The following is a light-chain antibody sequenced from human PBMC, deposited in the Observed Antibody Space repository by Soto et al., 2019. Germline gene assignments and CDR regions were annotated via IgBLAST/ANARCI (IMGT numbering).Light chain of an antibody. Sequence: QSVLTQPRSVSGSPGQSVTIPCTGASSDVGGYDYVSWCQQHPGKAPKLIIYDVSQRPSGVPDRFSGSKSGNTASLTISGLQAEDEADYYCCSYAGSYTLVFGGGTKLTVL. CDR2: DVS. J-gene: IGLJ2*01. CDR1: SSDVGGYDY. CDR3: CSYAGSYTLV. V-gene: IGLV2-11*01.